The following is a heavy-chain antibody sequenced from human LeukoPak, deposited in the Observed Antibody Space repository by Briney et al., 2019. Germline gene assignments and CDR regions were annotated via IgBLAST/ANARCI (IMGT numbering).Heavy chain of an antibody. J-gene: IGHJ4*02. CDR1: GGTFSSYA. D-gene: IGHD2-2*01. CDR2: IIPIFGTA. Sequence: ASVKVSCKASGGTFSSYAISWVRQAPGQGLEWMGRIIPIFGTANYAQKFQGRVTITADKSTSTAYMELSSLRSEDTAVYYCAIGGSTSPVRLGGQYYFDDWGQGSLATVSS. V-gene: IGHV1-69*06. CDR3: AIGGSTSPVRLGGQYYFDD.